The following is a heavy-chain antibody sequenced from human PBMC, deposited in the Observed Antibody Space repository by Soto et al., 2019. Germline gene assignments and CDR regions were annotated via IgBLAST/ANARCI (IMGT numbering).Heavy chain of an antibody. J-gene: IGHJ5*02. V-gene: IGHV4-31*03. CDR2: IYHSGST. CDR3: ARSFIAAEENWFDP. D-gene: IGHD6-13*01. Sequence: TLSLPITFSGCSINNGVYYWKSIRHHPGKGLEWIGYIYHSGSTYYNPPLNSRVTVSVDTSKNQFSLKLSSVTAADTAVYYCARSFIAAEENWFDPWGQGSLVTAPQ. CDR1: GCSINNGVYY.